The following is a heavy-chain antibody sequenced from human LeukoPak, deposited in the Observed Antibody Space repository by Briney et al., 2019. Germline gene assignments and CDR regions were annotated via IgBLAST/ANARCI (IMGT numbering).Heavy chain of an antibody. CDR2: IYSGGST. CDR3: ANYRRLVRHGASDI. CDR1: GFTVSTNY. Sequence: GGSLRLSCVVSGFTVSTNYMSWVRQAPGKGLEWVSLIYSGGSTYYADSVKGRFTISRDNSKNTLYLQMNSLRAEDTAVYYCANYRRLVRHGASDIWGQGTMVTVSS. V-gene: IGHV3-53*01. D-gene: IGHD3-10*01. J-gene: IGHJ3*02.